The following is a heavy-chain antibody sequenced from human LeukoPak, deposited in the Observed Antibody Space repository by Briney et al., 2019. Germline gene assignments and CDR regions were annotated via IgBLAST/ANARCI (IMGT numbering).Heavy chain of an antibody. V-gene: IGHV3-30-3*01. CDR1: GFTFSSYA. CDR2: ISYDGSNK. CDR3: AREVCIGGSCYSSNFDY. Sequence: GGSLRLSCAASGFTFSSYAMHWVRQAPVKGLEWVAVISYDGSNKYYADSVKGRFTISRDNSKNTLYLQMNSLRAEDTAVYYCAREVCIGGSCYSSNFDYWGQGTLVTVSS. D-gene: IGHD2-15*01. J-gene: IGHJ4*02.